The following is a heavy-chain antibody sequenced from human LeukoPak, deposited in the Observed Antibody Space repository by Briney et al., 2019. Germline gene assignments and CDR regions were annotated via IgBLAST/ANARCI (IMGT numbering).Heavy chain of an antibody. CDR2: IYYSGST. CDR3: ARAGDSSGYEYYFDY. CDR1: GGSISSGNYY. J-gene: IGHJ4*02. Sequence: SETLSPTCTVSGGSISSGNYYWSWIRQPPGKGLEWIGYIYYSGSTNYNPSLKSRVTISVDTSKNQFSLKLSSVTAADTAVYYCARAGDSSGYEYYFDYWGQGTLVTVSS. V-gene: IGHV4-61*01. D-gene: IGHD3-22*01.